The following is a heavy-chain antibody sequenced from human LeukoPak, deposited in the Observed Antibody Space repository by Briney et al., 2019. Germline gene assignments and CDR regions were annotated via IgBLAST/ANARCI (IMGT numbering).Heavy chain of an antibody. J-gene: IGHJ6*03. CDR3: ARDPGELQPYYYYMDV. CDR2: IIPIFGTA. Sequence: SVKVSCKASGGTFSSYAISWVRQAPGQGLEWMGGIIPIFGTANYAQKFHGRVTITTDESTSTAYMELSSLRSEDTAVYYCARDPGELQPYYYYMDVWGKGTTVTVSS. CDR1: GGTFSSYA. V-gene: IGHV1-69*05. D-gene: IGHD1-26*01.